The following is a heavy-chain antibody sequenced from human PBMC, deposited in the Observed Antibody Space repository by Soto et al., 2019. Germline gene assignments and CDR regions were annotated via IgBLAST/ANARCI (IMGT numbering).Heavy chain of an antibody. Sequence: QVQLQESGPGLMKPSQTLSLTCTVSGGSISSGDYYWSWIRQPPGKGLEWIRYIYDSGSTYYNSSXKSRVNITLDTSKNQFSLKLTSVTAAATAVYYCARDNGVGPWGQGTLVTVSS. CDR2: IYDSGST. CDR3: ARDNGVGP. CDR1: GGSISSGDYY. D-gene: IGHD2-8*01. J-gene: IGHJ5*02. V-gene: IGHV4-30-4*01.